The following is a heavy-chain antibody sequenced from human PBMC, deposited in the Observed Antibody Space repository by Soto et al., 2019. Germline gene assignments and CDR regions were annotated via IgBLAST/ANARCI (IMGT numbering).Heavy chain of an antibody. D-gene: IGHD1-1*01. CDR3: AAGGTRWLHSPFDY. CDR1: GHTLTELS. V-gene: IGHV1-24*01. J-gene: IGHJ4*02. Sequence: QVQLVQSGAEVKKPGASVKVSCKVSGHTLTELSTHWVRLAPGKGLEWMGGFDPEDGETISAQKFQGRVTMTEDTSTDSTYLELSSLRSEDTAVYYCAAGGTRWLHSPFDYWGQGTLVTISS. CDR2: FDPEDGET.